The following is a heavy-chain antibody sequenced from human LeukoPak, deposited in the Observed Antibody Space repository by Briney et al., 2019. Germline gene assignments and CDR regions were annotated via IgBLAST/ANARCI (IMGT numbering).Heavy chain of an antibody. Sequence: ASVKVSCKASGYTFTGYYMHWVRQAPGQGLEWMGWINPNTGGTNYAQKFQGRVTMTGDTSISTAYMELSRLRSDDTAVYYCAKDLRVGSGWSDASDIWGQGTMVTVTS. J-gene: IGHJ3*02. D-gene: IGHD6-19*01. CDR1: GYTFTGYY. CDR3: AKDLRVGSGWSDASDI. CDR2: INPNTGGT. V-gene: IGHV1-2*02.